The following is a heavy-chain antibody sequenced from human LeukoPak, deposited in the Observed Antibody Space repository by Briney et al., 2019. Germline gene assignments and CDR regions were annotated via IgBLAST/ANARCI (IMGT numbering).Heavy chain of an antibody. V-gene: IGHV5-51*01. Sequence: GESRKISCKGSGYSFASYWIAWVRQMPGKGLEWMGGIYPGNSDITYSPSFQGQVTISADKSVSTAYLHWSSLKASDTAIYYCARHLSSISSCPNYWGQGTPVTVFS. J-gene: IGHJ4*02. D-gene: IGHD2-2*01. CDR2: IYPGNSDI. CDR1: GYSFASYW. CDR3: ARHLSSISSCPNY.